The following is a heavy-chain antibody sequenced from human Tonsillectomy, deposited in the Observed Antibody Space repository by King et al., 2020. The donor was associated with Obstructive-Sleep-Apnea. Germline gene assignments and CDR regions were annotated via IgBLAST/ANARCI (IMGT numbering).Heavy chain of an antibody. CDR3: ARGGIAARPVYGY. D-gene: IGHD6-6*01. V-gene: IGHV4-34*01. Sequence: VQLQQWGAGLLKPSETLSLTCAVYVGSFSGYYWSWIRQPPGKGLEWFGEINHSGSTNYNPSLKNRVTRSVDTSKNQFSLKLSSVTAADTAVYYCARGGIAARPVYGYWGQGTLVTVSS. CDR2: INHSGST. CDR1: VGSFSGYY. J-gene: IGHJ4*02.